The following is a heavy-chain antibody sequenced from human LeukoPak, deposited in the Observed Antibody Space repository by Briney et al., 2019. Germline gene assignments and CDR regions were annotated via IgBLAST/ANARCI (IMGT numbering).Heavy chain of an antibody. D-gene: IGHD6-13*01. V-gene: IGHV4-34*01. CDR2: INHSGST. Sequence: PSETLSLTCAVYGGSFSGYYWSWIRQPPGKGLEWIGEINHSGSTNYNPSLKSRVTISVDTSKNQFSLKLSSVTAADTAVYYCARRPPGGIAAAVGSYYFDYWGQGTLVTVSP. CDR1: GGSFSGYY. J-gene: IGHJ4*02. CDR3: ARRPPGGIAAAVGSYYFDY.